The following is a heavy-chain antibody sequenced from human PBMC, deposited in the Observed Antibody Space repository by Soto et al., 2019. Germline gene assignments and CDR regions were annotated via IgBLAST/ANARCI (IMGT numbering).Heavy chain of an antibody. CDR1: GGTFSSYA. CDR3: ARGFHYDSKLDY. J-gene: IGHJ4*02. Sequence: VSCKASGGTFSSYAISWVRQAPGQGLEWMGGIIPIFGTANYAQKFQGRVAITADESTSTAYMELSSLRSEDTAVYYCARGFHYDSKLDYWGQGTLVTVSS. D-gene: IGHD3-22*01. CDR2: IIPIFGTA. V-gene: IGHV1-69*01.